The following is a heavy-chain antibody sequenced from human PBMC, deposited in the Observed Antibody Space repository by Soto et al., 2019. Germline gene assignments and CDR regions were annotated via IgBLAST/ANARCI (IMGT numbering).Heavy chain of an antibody. D-gene: IGHD2-2*01. J-gene: IGHJ5*02. CDR3: ARRVPAAPNWFDP. CDR1: GGSISSGTW. V-gene: IGHV4-4*02. Sequence: AETLSLTCAVSGGSISSGTWWSWVRQPPGRGLEWIGEIYHSGSPNYNPSLKSRVTMSVDKSKNLFSLRLSSVTAADSALYYCARRVPAAPNWFDPWGQGTLVTVSS. CDR2: IYHSGSP.